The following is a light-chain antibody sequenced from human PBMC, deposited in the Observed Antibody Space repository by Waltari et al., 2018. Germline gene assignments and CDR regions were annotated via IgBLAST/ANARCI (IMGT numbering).Light chain of an antibody. CDR1: SSDVGVHNY. Sequence: QSALTQPASVSGSPGQSITISCTGTSSDVGVHNYVSWYQQYPGKAPKLLIYAVTKLPSGVSSRFSGSRSGNTASLTISGLQPEDEADYYCCSHTFDSTWVFGGGTKLTVL. CDR3: CSHTFDSTWV. CDR2: AVT. J-gene: IGLJ3*02. V-gene: IGLV2-14*03.